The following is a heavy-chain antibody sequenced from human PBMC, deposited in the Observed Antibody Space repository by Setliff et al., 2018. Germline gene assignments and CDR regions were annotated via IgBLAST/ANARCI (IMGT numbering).Heavy chain of an antibody. CDR1: GYSFTNNW. Sequence: PGESLKISCQGSGYSFTNNWIAWVRQMPGKGLECMGIIFPGNSNTRYSPSFQGQVTISVDKAINTAYLQWTSLKVSDTAMYFCARQECDTTSCHSIDYWGQGTLVTVSS. D-gene: IGHD2-2*01. CDR3: ARQECDTTSCHSIDY. CDR2: IFPGNSNT. V-gene: IGHV5-51*01. J-gene: IGHJ4*01.